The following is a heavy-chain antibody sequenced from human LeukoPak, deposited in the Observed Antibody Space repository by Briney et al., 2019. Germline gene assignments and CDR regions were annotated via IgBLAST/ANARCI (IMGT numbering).Heavy chain of an antibody. D-gene: IGHD3-10*01. V-gene: IGHV1-69*05. CDR1: GGTFSSYA. CDR2: IIPIFGTA. CDR3: ARTTYGSGSEPDY. J-gene: IGHJ4*02. Sequence: ASVKVSCKASGGTFSSYAISWVRQAPGQGLEWMGGIIPIFGTANYAQKFQGRVTITTDESTSTAYMELSSLRSEDTAVYYCARTTYGSGSEPDYWGQGTLVTVSS.